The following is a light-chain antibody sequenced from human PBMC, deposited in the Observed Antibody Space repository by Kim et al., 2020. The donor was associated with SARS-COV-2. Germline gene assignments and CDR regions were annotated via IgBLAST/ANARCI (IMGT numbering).Light chain of an antibody. J-gene: IGLJ2*01. CDR1: SSNIGSNS. V-gene: IGLV1-47*01. CDR3: AAWDDSLSVVV. Sequence: ELTQPPSASGTPGQRVTISCSGSSSNIGSNSIYWYQHLPGTAPKLLMYRNDQRRSGVPDRFSGSKSGTSASLAISGLRSEDEADYYCAAWDDSLSVVVFGGGTKLTVL. CDR2: RND.